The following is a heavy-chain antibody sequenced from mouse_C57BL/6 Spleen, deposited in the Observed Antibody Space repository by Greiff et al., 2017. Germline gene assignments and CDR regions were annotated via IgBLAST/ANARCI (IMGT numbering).Heavy chain of an antibody. J-gene: IGHJ4*01. V-gene: IGHV1-69*01. CDR3: ARWDMDAMDY. CDR1: GYTFTSYW. CDR2: IDPSDSYT. D-gene: IGHD1-1*02. Sequence: QVQLQQPGAELVMPGASVKLSCKASGYTFTSYWMHWVKQRPGQGLEWIGEIDPSDSYTNYNQKFKGKSTLTVDKSSSTAYMQLSSLTSEDSAVYDCARWDMDAMDYWGQGTSVTVSS.